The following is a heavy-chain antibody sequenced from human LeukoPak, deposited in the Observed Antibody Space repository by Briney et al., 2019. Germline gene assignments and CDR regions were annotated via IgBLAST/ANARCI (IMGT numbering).Heavy chain of an antibody. CDR2: ISYDGSNK. J-gene: IGHJ4*02. D-gene: IGHD2-21*02. CDR1: GFTFSSYG. CDR3: AKDRKAGGGYCGGDCYSFFDY. V-gene: IGHV3-30*18. Sequence: GGSLRLSCAASGFTFSSYGMHWVRQAPGKGLEWVAVISYDGSNKYYADSVKGRFTISRDNSKNTLYLQMNSLGAEDTAVYYCAKDRKAGGGYCGGDCYSFFDYWGQGTLVTVSS.